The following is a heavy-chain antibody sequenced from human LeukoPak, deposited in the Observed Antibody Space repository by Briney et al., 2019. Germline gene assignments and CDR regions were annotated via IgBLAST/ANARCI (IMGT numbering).Heavy chain of an antibody. CDR2: INSDGSEG. CDR1: GFTFSGFW. D-gene: IGHD6-6*01. J-gene: IGHJ3*01. Sequence: GGSLRHSCAVSGFTFSGFWMSWSRQAPGKGLEWVASINSDGSEGYYADVVKGRFTISRDNAKNSLYLQINSLRAEDTAVYYCARSSYSSSSSVWGQGTMVTVSS. CDR3: ARSSYSSSSSV. V-gene: IGHV3-7*03.